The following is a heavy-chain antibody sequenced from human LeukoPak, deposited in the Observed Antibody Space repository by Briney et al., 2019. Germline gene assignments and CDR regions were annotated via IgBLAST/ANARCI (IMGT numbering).Heavy chain of an antibody. CDR3: ARSSLLWFGEGHYYYMDV. J-gene: IGHJ6*03. CDR1: GGSISSSSYY. V-gene: IGHV4-39*01. Sequence: NASETLSLTCTVSGGSISSSSYYWGWIRQPPGKGLEWIGSIYYSGSTYYDPSLKSRVTISVDTSKNQFSLKLSSVTAADTAVYYCARSSLLWFGEGHYYYMDVWGKGTTVTISS. D-gene: IGHD3-10*01. CDR2: IYYSGST.